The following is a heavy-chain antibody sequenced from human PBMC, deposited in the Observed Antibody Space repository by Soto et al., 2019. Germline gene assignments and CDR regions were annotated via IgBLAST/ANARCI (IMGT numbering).Heavy chain of an antibody. CDR2: IKSKTDGGTT. CDR3: TTDPGWWELRGDY. Sequence: EVQLVESGGGLVKPGGSLRLSCAASGFTFSNTWMNWVRQAPGKGLEWVGRIKSKTDGGTTDYAAPVKGRFTISRDDSKNTLYLQMKSLKTEDTAVYYCTTDPGWWELRGDYWGQGTLVTVSS. CDR1: GFTFSNTW. J-gene: IGHJ4*02. V-gene: IGHV3-15*07. D-gene: IGHD1-26*01.